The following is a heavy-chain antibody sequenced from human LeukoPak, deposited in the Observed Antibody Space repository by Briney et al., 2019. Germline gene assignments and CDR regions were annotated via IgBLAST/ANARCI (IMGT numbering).Heavy chain of an antibody. CDR3: AKARVAPNFDY. J-gene: IGHJ4*02. Sequence: GGSLRLSCAASGFTFDDYAMHWVRQGPGKGLEWVSLINENGDIAYYEDSVRGRFTVSRDNAKNSLYQQMNSLTTEDTAVYYCAKARVAPNFDYWGQGTLVTVSS. CDR1: GFTFDDYA. V-gene: IGHV3-43*02. CDR2: INENGDIA. D-gene: IGHD3-3*01.